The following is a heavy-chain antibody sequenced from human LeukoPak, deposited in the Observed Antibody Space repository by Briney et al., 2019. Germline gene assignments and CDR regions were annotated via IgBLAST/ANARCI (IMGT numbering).Heavy chain of an antibody. V-gene: IGHV4-34*01. Sequence: SETLSLTCAVYGGSFSGYYWSWIRQPPGKGLEWIGEINHSGSTNYNPSLKSRVTISVDTSKNQFSLKLSSVTAADTAVYYCARGVVVPADGLLNNWFDPWGQGTLVTVSS. D-gene: IGHD2-2*01. CDR3: ARGVVVPADGLLNNWFDP. CDR1: GGSFSGYY. CDR2: INHSGST. J-gene: IGHJ5*02.